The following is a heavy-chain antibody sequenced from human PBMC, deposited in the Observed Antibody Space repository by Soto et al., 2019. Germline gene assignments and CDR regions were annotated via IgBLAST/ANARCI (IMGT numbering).Heavy chain of an antibody. V-gene: IGHV4-4*02. CDR1: GGSINSNNW. J-gene: IGHJ4*02. CDR2: IIHSGST. Sequence: PSDTLSLTCAVSGGSINSNNWWTWVRQPPGKGLEWIGEIIHSGSTNYNPSLKSRVTMSVDESKNQFSLKLNSVTAADTAVYYCATVPRYCSGTTCYLDSWGRGTLVTVSS. D-gene: IGHD2-2*01. CDR3: ATVPRYCSGTTCYLDS.